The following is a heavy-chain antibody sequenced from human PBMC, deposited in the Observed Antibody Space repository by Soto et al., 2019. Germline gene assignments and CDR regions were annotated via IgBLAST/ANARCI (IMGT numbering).Heavy chain of an antibody. V-gene: IGHV1-3*01. D-gene: IGHD5-18*01. CDR1: GYTFTSYA. J-gene: IGHJ4*02. CDR3: SRVSDWLDTAMFTPLNYFDY. Sequence: QVQLVQSGAEVKKPGASVKVSCKASGYTFTSYAMHWVRKAPGERLEWIGWINAGNGNTKYSQRFQGRVTITRDTYASTAYMELNSMRSEDTAVYYCSRVSDWLDTAMFTPLNYFDYWGQGTLVTVSS. CDR2: INAGNGNT.